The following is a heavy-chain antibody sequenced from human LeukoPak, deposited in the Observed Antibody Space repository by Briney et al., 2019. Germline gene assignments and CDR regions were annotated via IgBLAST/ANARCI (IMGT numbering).Heavy chain of an antibody. CDR3: ARNGIPYVPPGYYGMDV. CDR2: ISSSSSTI. J-gene: IGHJ6*02. D-gene: IGHD1-26*01. Sequence: GGSLRLSCADSGFTFSSYSMNWVRQAPGKGLEWVSYISSSSSTIYYADSVKGRFTISRDIAKNSLYLQMNSLRAEDTAVYYCARNGIPYVPPGYYGMDVWGQGTTVTVSS. CDR1: GFTFSSYS. V-gene: IGHV3-48*04.